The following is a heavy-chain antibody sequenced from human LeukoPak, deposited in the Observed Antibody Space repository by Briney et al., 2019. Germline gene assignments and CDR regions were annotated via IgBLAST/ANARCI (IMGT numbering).Heavy chain of an antibody. J-gene: IGHJ3*02. D-gene: IGHD3-16*01. Sequence: PGGSLRLXCAASGFTFSSYSMNWVRLAPGKGLEWVSSISSSSYIYYADSVKGRFTISRDNAKNSLYLQMNSLRAEDTAVYYCARDSAGGAFDIWGQGTMVTVSS. V-gene: IGHV3-21*01. CDR2: ISSSSYI. CDR3: ARDSAGGAFDI. CDR1: GFTFSSYS.